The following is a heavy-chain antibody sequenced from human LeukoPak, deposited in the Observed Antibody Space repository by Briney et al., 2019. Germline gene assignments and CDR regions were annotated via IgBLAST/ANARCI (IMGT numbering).Heavy chain of an antibody. CDR2: MWYDGSSK. J-gene: IGHJ3*02. CDR1: GFTFSTYG. CDR3: AKGSASHSSSSDI. V-gene: IGHV3-30*02. Sequence: GGSLRLSCAAAGFTFSTYGMHWVRQAPGKGREWVAFMWYDGSSKYYADSVKGRFTISRDNSKNTLYLQMNSLRAEDTALYYCAKGSASHSSSSDIWGQGTMVTVSS. D-gene: IGHD6-6*01.